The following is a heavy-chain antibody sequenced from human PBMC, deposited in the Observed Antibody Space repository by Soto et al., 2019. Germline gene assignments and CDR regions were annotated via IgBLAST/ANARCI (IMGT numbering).Heavy chain of an antibody. J-gene: IGHJ6*02. D-gene: IGHD3-22*01. CDR3: ARGGYYDSSGSRNYHYYGMDV. CDR1: GYTFSSYG. Sequence: QAQLVQSGAEVKNPGASVRVSCKASGYTFSSYGISWVRQAPGQGLEWLGWISPYNDYTNYAQKLQGRVTMTTDTSTRTAYMALRSLGSDDTAIYFCARGGYYDSSGSRNYHYYGMDVWGQGTTVTVSS. CDR2: ISPYNDYT. V-gene: IGHV1-18*01.